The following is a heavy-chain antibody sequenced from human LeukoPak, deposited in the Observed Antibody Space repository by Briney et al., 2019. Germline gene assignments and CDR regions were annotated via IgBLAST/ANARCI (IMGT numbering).Heavy chain of an antibody. J-gene: IGHJ3*02. D-gene: IGHD6-19*01. CDR3: ARRLGGGWYQDAFDI. CDR1: GGSISSSSYY. V-gene: IGHV4-39*01. Sequence: PSETLSLTCTVSGGSISSSSYYWGWIRQPPGKGLEWIGSIYYRGSTYYNPSLKSRVTIFVDTSKNQFSLKLSSVTAADTAVYYCARRLGGGWYQDAFDIWGQGTMVTVSS. CDR2: IYYRGST.